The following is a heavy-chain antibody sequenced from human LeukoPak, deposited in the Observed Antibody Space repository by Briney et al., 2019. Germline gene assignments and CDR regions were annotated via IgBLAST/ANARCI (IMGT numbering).Heavy chain of an antibody. CDR2: ISSSGSTI. Sequence: GGSLRLSCAASGFTFSDYYMSWIRQAPGKGLEWVSYISSSGSTIYYADSVKGRFTISRDNAKNSLYLQMDSLRAEDTAVYYCARDPKHYHYYYYMDVWGKGTTVTVSS. CDR3: ARDPKHYHYYYYMDV. V-gene: IGHV3-11*04. CDR1: GFTFSDYY. J-gene: IGHJ6*03.